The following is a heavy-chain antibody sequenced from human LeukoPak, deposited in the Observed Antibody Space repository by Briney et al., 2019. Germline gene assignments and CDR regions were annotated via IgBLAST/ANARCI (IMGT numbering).Heavy chain of an antibody. CDR3: ARDRSADSYYYYYYMDV. CDR2: INPNSGGT. V-gene: IGHV1-2*02. D-gene: IGHD2-21*02. CDR1: GYTFTGYY. Sequence: GASVKVSCKASGYTFTGYYMHWVRQAPGQGLEWMGWINPNSGGTNYAQKFQGRVTMTRDTSISTAYMELSRLRSDDTAVYYCARDRSADSYYYYYYMDVWGKGTTVTVSS. J-gene: IGHJ6*03.